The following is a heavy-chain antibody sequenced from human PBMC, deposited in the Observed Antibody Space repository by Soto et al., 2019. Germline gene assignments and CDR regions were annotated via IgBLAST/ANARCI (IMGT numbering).Heavy chain of an antibody. CDR3: ARGVGSGSYYNQYNWFDP. D-gene: IGHD3-10*01. Sequence: QVQLVQSGAEVKKPGASVKVSCKASGYTFTNYGISWVRQAPGQGLGWMGWISAYNGNTKYAQKLQGRVTMTTDTTTSTGYMELRSRRSDDTAVYYCARGVGSGSYYNQYNWFDPWGQGTLVTVSS. CDR2: ISAYNGNT. J-gene: IGHJ5*02. CDR1: GYTFTNYG. V-gene: IGHV1-18*01.